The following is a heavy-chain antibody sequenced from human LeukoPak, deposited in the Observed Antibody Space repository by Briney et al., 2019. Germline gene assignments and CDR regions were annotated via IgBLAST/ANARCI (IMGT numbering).Heavy chain of an antibody. CDR3: ARGGQYAKEYYFDY. D-gene: IGHD2-2*01. J-gene: IGHJ4*02. CDR2: INHSGIT. CDR1: GGSFSGYY. Sequence: SETLSLTCAVYGGSFSGYYWSWIRQPPGKGLEWIGEINHSGITNYNPSLKSRVTISVDTSKNQFSLKLSSVTAADTAVYYCARGGQYAKEYYFDYWGQGTLVTVSS. V-gene: IGHV4-34*01.